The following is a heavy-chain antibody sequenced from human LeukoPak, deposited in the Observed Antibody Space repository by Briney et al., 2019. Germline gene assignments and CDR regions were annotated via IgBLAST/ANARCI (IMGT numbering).Heavy chain of an antibody. Sequence: ASVKVSCKASGYTFTSYDISWVRQAPGQGLEWMGWISAYNGNTNYAQKLQGRVTMTTDTSTSTAYMELRSLRSDDTAVYYCARVGGGYSKKPLLGAFDIWGQGTMVTASS. V-gene: IGHV1-18*01. CDR3: ARVGGGYSKKPLLGAFDI. CDR2: ISAYNGNT. D-gene: IGHD5-24*01. CDR1: GYTFTSYD. J-gene: IGHJ3*02.